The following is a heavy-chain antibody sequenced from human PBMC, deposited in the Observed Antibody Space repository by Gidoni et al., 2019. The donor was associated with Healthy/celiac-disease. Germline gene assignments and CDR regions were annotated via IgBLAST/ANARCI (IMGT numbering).Heavy chain of an antibody. CDR2: IYSGGST. Sequence: EVQLVESGGGLVQPGGSLRLSCAASGFTVSSNYMSWVRQAPGKGLEWVSVIYSGGSTYYADSVKGRFTISRDNSKNTLYLQMNSLRAEDTAVYYCARSAVVTAIPDYWGQGTLVTVSS. D-gene: IGHD2-21*02. J-gene: IGHJ4*02. V-gene: IGHV3-66*02. CDR3: ARSAVVTAIPDY. CDR1: GFTVSSNY.